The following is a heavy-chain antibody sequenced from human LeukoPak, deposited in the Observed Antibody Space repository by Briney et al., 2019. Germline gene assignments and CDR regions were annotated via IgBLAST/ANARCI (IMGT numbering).Heavy chain of an antibody. CDR1: GFTFSNYA. D-gene: IGHD3-10*01. Sequence: PGGSLRLSCAASGFTFSNYAMNWARQAPGKGLEWVAVISYDGSNQYYPDSVKGRFTISRDNSKNTLYLQMNSLRAEDTAVYYCARSHMVRGVETYHFDYWGQGTLVTVSS. CDR2: ISYDGSNQ. J-gene: IGHJ4*02. V-gene: IGHV3-30*03. CDR3: ARSHMVRGVETYHFDY.